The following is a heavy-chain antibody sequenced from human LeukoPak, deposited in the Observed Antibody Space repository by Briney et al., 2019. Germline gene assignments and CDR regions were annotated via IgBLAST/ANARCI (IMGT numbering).Heavy chain of an antibody. CDR1: GGTFSSYA. J-gene: IGHJ4*02. V-gene: IGHV1-69*04. D-gene: IGHD2-15*01. CDR2: IIPIFGIA. CDR3: ARDRCSSVSCYSDY. Sequence: AASVKVSCKASGGTFSSYAISWVRQAPGQGLEWMGRIIPIFGIANYAQKFQGRVTITADKSTSTAYMELSSLRSEDTAVYYCARDRCSSVSCYSDYWGQGTLVTVSP.